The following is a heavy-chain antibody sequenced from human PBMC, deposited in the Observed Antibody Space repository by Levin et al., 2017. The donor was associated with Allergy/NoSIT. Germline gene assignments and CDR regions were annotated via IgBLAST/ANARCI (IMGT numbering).Heavy chain of an antibody. CDR3: ARRRTGRPFDI. V-gene: IGHV5-51*01. Sequence: GESLKISCQGSGYIFTTYWIGWVRQMPGKGLEWMGIMHPGDSDTRYSPSFQGQVTISADKSISTAYLQWSSLKASDTAMYYCARRRTGRPFDIWGQGTMVTVSS. J-gene: IGHJ3*02. CDR2: MHPGDSDT. CDR1: GYIFTTYW. D-gene: IGHD3/OR15-3a*01.